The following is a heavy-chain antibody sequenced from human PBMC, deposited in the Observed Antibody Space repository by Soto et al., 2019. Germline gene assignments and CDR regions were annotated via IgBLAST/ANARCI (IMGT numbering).Heavy chain of an antibody. Sequence: GALRLSCAASGFTFSSYAMSWVRQAPGKGLEWVSAISGSGGSTYYADSVKGRFTISRDNSKNTLYLQMNSLRAEDTAVYYCAKAPISGSWPYYYYYYGMDVWGQGTTVTVSS. J-gene: IGHJ6*02. V-gene: IGHV3-23*01. CDR3: AKAPISGSWPYYYYYYGMDV. CDR1: GFTFSSYA. CDR2: ISGSGGST. D-gene: IGHD6-13*01.